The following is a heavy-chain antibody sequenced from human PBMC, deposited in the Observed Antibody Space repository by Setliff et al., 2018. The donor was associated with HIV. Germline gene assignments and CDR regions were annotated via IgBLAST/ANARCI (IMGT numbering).Heavy chain of an antibody. CDR3: ARGDYGSGSYYPYYFYYGMDV. V-gene: IGHV1-8*02. D-gene: IGHD3-10*01. Sequence: GASVKVSCKASGYTFSIYEINWVRQASGRGLEWMGWMSPKSGNTGYAQMFQGRLTMTRNSSINTAYMELSSLRSEDTAVYYCARGDYGSGSYYPYYFYYGMDVWGQGTTVTVSS. CDR2: MSPKSGNT. CDR1: GYTFSIYE. J-gene: IGHJ6*02.